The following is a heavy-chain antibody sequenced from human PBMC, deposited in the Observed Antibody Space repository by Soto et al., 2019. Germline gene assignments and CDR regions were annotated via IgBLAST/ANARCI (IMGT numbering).Heavy chain of an antibody. V-gene: IGHV1-69*13. Sequence: VKVSCTASGGTFSSYAISWVRQAPGQGLEWMGGIIPIFGTANYAQKFQGRVTITADKSTSTAYMELSSLRAEDTAVYYCARVSATGWVVNGRDYFDYWGQGTLVTVSS. CDR2: IIPIFGTA. J-gene: IGHJ4*02. CDR1: GGTFSSYA. CDR3: ARVSATGWVVNGRDYFDY. D-gene: IGHD6-19*01.